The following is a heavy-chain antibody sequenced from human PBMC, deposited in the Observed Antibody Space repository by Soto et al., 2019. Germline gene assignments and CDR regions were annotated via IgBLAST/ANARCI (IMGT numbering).Heavy chain of an antibody. V-gene: IGHV3-49*03. CDR2: IRSKAYGGTT. Sequence: GGSLRLSCTASGFTFGDYAMSWFRQAPGKGLEWVGFIRSKAYGGTTEYAASVKGRFTISRDDSKSIAYLQMNSLKTEDTAVYYCTRVSSPYDFWSGYYIPSGGYYYYYGMDVWGQGTTVTVSS. D-gene: IGHD3-3*01. J-gene: IGHJ6*02. CDR3: TRVSSPYDFWSGYYIPSGGYYYYYGMDV. CDR1: GFTFGDYA.